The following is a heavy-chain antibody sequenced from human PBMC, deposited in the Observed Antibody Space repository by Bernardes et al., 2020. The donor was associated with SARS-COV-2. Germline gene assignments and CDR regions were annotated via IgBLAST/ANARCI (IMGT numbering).Heavy chain of an antibody. CDR2: IDWDDDK. D-gene: IGHD6-19*01. J-gene: IGHJ4*02. CDR3: ARTTEAVASSYYFDY. CDR1: GFSLSTSGMC. V-gene: IGHV2-70*01. Sequence: SGPTLVKPTQTLTLTCTFSGFSLSTSGMCVSWIRQPPGKALEWLALIDWDDDKYYSTSLETRLTVSKDTSKNQVVLTMTSMDPVDTATYYCARTTEAVASSYYFDYWGQGTLVTVSS.